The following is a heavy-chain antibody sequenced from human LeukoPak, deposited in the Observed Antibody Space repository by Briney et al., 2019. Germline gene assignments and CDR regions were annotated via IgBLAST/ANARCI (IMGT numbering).Heavy chain of an antibody. CDR1: GASISSSIHY. D-gene: IGHD1-1*01. CDR3: ARVTTGSTTLDS. V-gene: IGHV4-39*02. Sequence: SETLSLTCAVSGASISSSIHYWGWVRQPPGKGLEWIGSVYYSGGTYHNPSLESRLTISVDTSNNRFSLKLKSVTAADTAFFYCARVTTGSTTLDSWGQGILVTVSS. J-gene: IGHJ5*01. CDR2: VYYSGGT.